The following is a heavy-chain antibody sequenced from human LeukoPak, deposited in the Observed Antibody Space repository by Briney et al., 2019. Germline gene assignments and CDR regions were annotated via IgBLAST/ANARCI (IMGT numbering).Heavy chain of an antibody. CDR3: ARHTEMATPQYYFDY. Sequence: SETLSLTCTVSGGSISSSSYYWGWIRQPPGKGLEWIGSIYYSGSTYYNPSLKSRVTISVDTSKNQFSLKLSSVTAADTAVYYCARHTEMATPQYYFDYWGQGTLVTVSS. D-gene: IGHD5-24*01. CDR2: IYYSGST. V-gene: IGHV4-39*01. CDR1: GGSISSSSYY. J-gene: IGHJ4*02.